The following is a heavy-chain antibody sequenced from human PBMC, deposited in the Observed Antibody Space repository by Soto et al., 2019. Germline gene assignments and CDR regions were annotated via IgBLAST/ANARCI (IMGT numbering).Heavy chain of an antibody. V-gene: IGHV3-30*03. CDR1: GFIFSSYG. D-gene: IGHD1-1*01. Sequence: QVQLVESGGGVVQPGRSLRLSCAASGFIFSSYGMHWVRQAPGTGLEGVAVISYDGINKYYSDSVKGLFTISRDNSKNTLYLQMNSLRDEDTAVYYCAISVYNWNDGFFDYWGQGTLVTVSS. J-gene: IGHJ4*02. CDR2: ISYDGINK. CDR3: AISVYNWNDGFFDY.